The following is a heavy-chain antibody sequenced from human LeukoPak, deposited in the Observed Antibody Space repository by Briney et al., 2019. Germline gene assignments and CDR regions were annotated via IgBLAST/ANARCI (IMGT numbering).Heavy chain of an antibody. CDR2: IYTSGST. V-gene: IGHV4-61*02. D-gene: IGHD6-13*01. Sequence: SETLSLTCTVSGGSISSGGYYWRWIRQPAGKGLEWIGRIYTSGSTNYNPSLKSRVTISVDTSKSQFSLKLSSVTAADTAVYSCARGISAAAKNWFDPWGQGTLVTVSS. CDR1: GGSISSGGYY. CDR3: ARGISAAAKNWFDP. J-gene: IGHJ5*02.